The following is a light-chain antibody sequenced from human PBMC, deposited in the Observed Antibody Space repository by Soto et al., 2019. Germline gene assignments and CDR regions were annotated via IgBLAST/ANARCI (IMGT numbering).Light chain of an antibody. J-gene: IGLJ3*02. V-gene: IGLV1-40*01. CDR2: VNS. CDR3: QSYDSSLSGGV. Sequence: SVLTQPPSVSGAPGQRVTISCTGSSSNIGAGYNVHWYQQLPGTAPKLLIYVNSNRPSGVPDRFSGSKSGTSASLAITGLQAEDEADYYCQSYDSSLSGGVFGGGTKLTVL. CDR1: SSNIGAGYN.